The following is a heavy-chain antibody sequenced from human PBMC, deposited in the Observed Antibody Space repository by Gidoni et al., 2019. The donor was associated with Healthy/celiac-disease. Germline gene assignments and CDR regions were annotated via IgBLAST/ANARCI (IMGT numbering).Heavy chain of an antibody. CDR3: ARTVNYDILTGGV. Sequence: QVQLVQSGAEVKKPGASVQVSCQASGYTFTSYYMHWVRQAPGQGLEWMGIINPSGGSTSYAQKVQGRVTMTRDTSTSTVYMELSSLRSEDTAVYYCARTVNYDILTGGVWGQGTMVTVSS. CDR2: INPSGGST. CDR1: GYTFTSYY. J-gene: IGHJ3*01. V-gene: IGHV1-46*01. D-gene: IGHD3-9*01.